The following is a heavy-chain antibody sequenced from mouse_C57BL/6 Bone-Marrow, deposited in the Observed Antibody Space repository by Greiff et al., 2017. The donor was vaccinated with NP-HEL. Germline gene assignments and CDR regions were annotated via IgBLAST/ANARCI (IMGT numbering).Heavy chain of an antibody. V-gene: IGHV1-26*01. D-gene: IGHD2-2*01. CDR1: GYTFTDYY. CDR2: INPNNGGT. Sequence: EVQLQQSGPELVKPGASVKISCKASGYTFTDYYMNWVKQSHGKSLEWIGDINPNNGGTSYNQKFKGKATLTVDKSSSTAYMELRSLTSEDSAVYYCARERRNSTMVTLYYFDYWGQGTTLTVSS. J-gene: IGHJ2*01. CDR3: ARERRNSTMVTLYYFDY.